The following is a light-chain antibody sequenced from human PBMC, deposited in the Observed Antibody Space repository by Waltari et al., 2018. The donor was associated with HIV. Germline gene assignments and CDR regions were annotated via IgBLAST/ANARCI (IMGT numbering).Light chain of an antibody. V-gene: IGLV1-44*01. J-gene: IGLJ3*02. CDR2: SNN. CDR1: RSNIGSNT. CDR3: AAWDDSLNGQV. Sequence: QSVLTQPPSASGTPGQRVTISCSGSRSNIGSNTINWYQQLPGTAPKLLIDSNNRRPSGVPDRFSGSKSVTSSSLAISGLQSEDEADYYCAAWDDSLNGQVFGGGTKLTVL.